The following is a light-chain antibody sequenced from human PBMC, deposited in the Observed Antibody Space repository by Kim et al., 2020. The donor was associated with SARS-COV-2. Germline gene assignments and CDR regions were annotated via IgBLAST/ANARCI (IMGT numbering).Light chain of an antibody. CDR2: HDN. J-gene: IGLJ3*02. CDR1: LLGDKY. Sequence: ASPGQPATITCSGDLLGDKYVSWYQQKPGQSPVVVIYHDNKRPSGIPERFSGSSSGHTATLTLSGTQAVDEADYYCQAWDSTTAVFGGGTQVTVL. CDR3: QAWDSTTAV. V-gene: IGLV3-1*01.